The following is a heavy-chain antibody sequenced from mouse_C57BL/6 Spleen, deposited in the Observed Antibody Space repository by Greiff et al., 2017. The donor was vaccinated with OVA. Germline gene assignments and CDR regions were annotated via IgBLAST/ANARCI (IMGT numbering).Heavy chain of an antibody. D-gene: IGHD2-4*01. CDR2: IRSKSSNYAT. J-gene: IGHJ4*01. CDR1: GFTFNTYA. CDR3: VRAGDHDEDYYAMDY. Sequence: EVKLVESGGGLVQPKGSLKLSCAASGFTFNTYAMHWVRQAPGKGLEWVARIRSKSSNYATYYADSVKDRVTISRDDSQSMLYLQMNNLKTEDTAMYYCVRAGDHDEDYYAMDYWGQGTSVTVSS. V-gene: IGHV10-3*01.